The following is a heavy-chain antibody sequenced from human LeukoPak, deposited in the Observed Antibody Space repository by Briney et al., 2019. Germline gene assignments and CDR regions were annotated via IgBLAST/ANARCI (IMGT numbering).Heavy chain of an antibody. Sequence: GESLKISCKGSGYSFTSYWIGWVRQMPGKGLEWMGIIYLGDSDTRYSPSFQGQVTISADKSISTAYLRWSSLKASDTAMYYCARPRDSSSWYDAFDIWGQGTMVTVSS. CDR2: IYLGDSDT. V-gene: IGHV5-51*01. CDR3: ARPRDSSSWYDAFDI. J-gene: IGHJ3*02. CDR1: GYSFTSYW. D-gene: IGHD6-13*01.